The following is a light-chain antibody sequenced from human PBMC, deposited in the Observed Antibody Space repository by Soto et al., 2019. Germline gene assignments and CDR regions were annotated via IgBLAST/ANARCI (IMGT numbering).Light chain of an antibody. CDR1: TSDIGGYNY. Sequence: QSALTQPASVSGSPGQSITISCTGSTSDIGGYNYVSWYQQHPGKAPKLLIYDVGYRPSGISDRFSGSKSGNTASLTISGLQPEYEADYYCSSYGASSTLFGGGTKLTVL. V-gene: IGLV2-14*03. CDR3: SSYGASSTL. CDR2: DVG. J-gene: IGLJ2*01.